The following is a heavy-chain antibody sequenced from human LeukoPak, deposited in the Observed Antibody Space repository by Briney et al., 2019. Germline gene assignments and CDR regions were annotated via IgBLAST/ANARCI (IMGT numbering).Heavy chain of an antibody. V-gene: IGHV4-31*03. J-gene: IGHJ4*02. CDR2: IYYSGST. CDR1: GGSVNSGDYY. Sequence: PSETLSLTCTVSGGSVNSGDYYWSWIRQHPGKGLEWIGYIYYSGSTLYTPSLKSRITISIDTSKNQFSLKLSSVTAADTAVYYCASLPGIAVAGTVLDYWGQGTLVTVSS. CDR3: ASLPGIAVAGTVLDY. D-gene: IGHD6-19*01.